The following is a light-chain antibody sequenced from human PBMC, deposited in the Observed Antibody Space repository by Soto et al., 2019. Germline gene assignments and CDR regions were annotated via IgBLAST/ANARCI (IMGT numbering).Light chain of an antibody. V-gene: IGKV1-17*01. CDR1: QDIGDD. CDR2: AAS. Sequence: DIQMTQSPSSLSAFVGDRVTITCRASQDIGDDVGWYQQKPGRAPNRLIYAASSLQSGVPSRFSGSSSGTEFTLTISGLQPEDFANYYCLQHYAYPRAFGRGTKVEI. CDR3: LQHYAYPRA. J-gene: IGKJ1*01.